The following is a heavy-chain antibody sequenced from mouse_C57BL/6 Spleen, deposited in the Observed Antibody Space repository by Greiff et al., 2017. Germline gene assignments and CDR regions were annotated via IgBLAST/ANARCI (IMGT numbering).Heavy chain of an antibody. D-gene: IGHD1-1*01. CDR1: GFTFSSYA. V-gene: IGHV5-4*01. CDR3: AREGDYGSSYKALDY. Sequence: EVKLMESGGGLVKPGGSLKLSCAASGFTFSSYAMSWVRQTPEKRLEWVATISDGGSYTYYPDNVKGRFTISRDNAKNNLYLQMSHLKSEDTAMYYCAREGDYGSSYKALDYWGQGTTLTVSS. J-gene: IGHJ2*01. CDR2: ISDGGSYT.